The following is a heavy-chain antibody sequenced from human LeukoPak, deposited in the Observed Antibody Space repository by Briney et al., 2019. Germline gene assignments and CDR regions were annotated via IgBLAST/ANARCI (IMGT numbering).Heavy chain of an antibody. CDR2: INPGGGTT. CDR1: GHTFTPYY. D-gene: IGHD1-26*01. Sequence: ASVKVSCKASGHTFTPYYIHWVRQAPGQGLEWMGIINPGGGTTSYAKKFQGRVTMTGDTSTDTVYIDLSSLRSDDTAVYYCATSDRYSGSFFYGMDVWGQGTTVTVSS. CDR3: ATSDRYSGSFFYGMDV. V-gene: IGHV1-46*01. J-gene: IGHJ6*02.